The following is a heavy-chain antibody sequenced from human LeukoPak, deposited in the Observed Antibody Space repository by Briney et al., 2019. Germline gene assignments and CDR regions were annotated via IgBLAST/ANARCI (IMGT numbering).Heavy chain of an antibody. CDR3: ARSSRNYVAFDI. Sequence: GGSLRLSCAASGFTFSSYAMHWVRQAPGKGLEWVAVISYDGSNKYYADSVKGRFTISRDNSKNTLYLQMNSLRAEDTAVYYCARSSRNYVAFDIWGQGTMVTVSS. CDR1: GFTFSSYA. CDR2: ISYDGSNK. J-gene: IGHJ3*02. D-gene: IGHD1-7*01. V-gene: IGHV3-30-3*01.